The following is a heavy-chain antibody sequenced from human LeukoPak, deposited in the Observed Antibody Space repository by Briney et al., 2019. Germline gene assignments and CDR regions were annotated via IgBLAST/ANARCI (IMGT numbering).Heavy chain of an antibody. CDR3: ARYALGCSTTSCHWDY. D-gene: IGHD2-2*01. J-gene: IGHJ4*02. Sequence: GESLKISCQGSGYSFTTYWIGWVRQMPGKGLGWVGIVFPFDSDVRYSPSFQGQVTVSADKSISTAYLQWSSLRASDTATYYCARYALGCSTTSCHWDYWGQGTLVTVSS. CDR2: VFPFDSDV. V-gene: IGHV5-51*01. CDR1: GYSFTTYW.